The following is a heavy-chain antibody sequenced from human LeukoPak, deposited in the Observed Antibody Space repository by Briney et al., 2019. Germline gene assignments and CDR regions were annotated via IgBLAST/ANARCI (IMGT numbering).Heavy chain of an antibody. V-gene: IGHV1-8*01. Sequence: ASVKVSCKASGYTFTSYDINWVRQATGQGLEWMGWMNPNSGNTGYAQKFQGRVTMTRNTSISTAYMELSSLRSEDTAVYYCARAPELLWFGELYASDYYYYMDVWGKGTTVTISS. J-gene: IGHJ6*03. D-gene: IGHD3-10*01. CDR3: ARAPELLWFGELYASDYYYYMDV. CDR2: MNPNSGNT. CDR1: GYTFTSYD.